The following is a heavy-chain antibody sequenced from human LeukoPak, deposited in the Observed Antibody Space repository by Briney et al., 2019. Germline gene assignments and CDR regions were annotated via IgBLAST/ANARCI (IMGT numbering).Heavy chain of an antibody. CDR3: ARDTTDYYDSSGYYLAYYYYYGMDV. CDR2: INAGNGKT. V-gene: IGHV1-3*01. J-gene: IGHJ6*02. CDR1: GYTFTDYA. Sequence: GASVKVSCKASGYTFTDYAIQWVRQAPGQRLEWMGWINAGNGKTKYSQKFQGRVTMTRDTSTSTVYMELSSLRSEDTAVYYCARDTTDYYDSSGYYLAYYYYYGMDVWGQGTTVTVSS. D-gene: IGHD3-22*01.